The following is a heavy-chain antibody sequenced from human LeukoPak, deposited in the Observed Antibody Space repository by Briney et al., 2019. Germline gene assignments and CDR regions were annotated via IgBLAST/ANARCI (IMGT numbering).Heavy chain of an antibody. CDR2: LYSDGST. Sequence: PGGSLRLSCAASGFTVSSCYMSWVRQAPGKGLEWVSVLYSDGSTYYADSVKGRFTISRDNSNNSLSLQMSSLRDEDTAVYFCARGWDHFDFWGQGTLVTVSS. CDR1: GFTVSSCY. CDR3: ARGWDHFDF. J-gene: IGHJ4*02. V-gene: IGHV3-53*01. D-gene: IGHD1-26*01.